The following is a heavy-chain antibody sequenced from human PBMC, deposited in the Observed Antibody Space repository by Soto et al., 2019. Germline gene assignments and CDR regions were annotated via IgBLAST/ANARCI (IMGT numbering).Heavy chain of an antibody. Sequence: PGGSLRLSCAASGFTFDDYAMHWVRQAPGKGLEWVSGISWNSGSIGYADSVKGRFTISRDNAKNSLYLQMNSLRAEDTALYYCAKGGGLLWFGELSGLVDYWGQGTLVTVSS. D-gene: IGHD3-10*01. CDR3: AKGGGLLWFGELSGLVDY. J-gene: IGHJ4*02. CDR2: ISWNSGSI. V-gene: IGHV3-9*01. CDR1: GFTFDDYA.